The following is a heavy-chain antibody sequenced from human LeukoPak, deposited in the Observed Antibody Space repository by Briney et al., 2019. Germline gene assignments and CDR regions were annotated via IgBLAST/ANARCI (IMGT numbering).Heavy chain of an antibody. CDR2: INHSGST. CDR3: AGGGNGGIAAAGTLDY. V-gene: IGHV4-39*07. Sequence: PSETLSLTCTVSGGSISSSSYYWGWIRQPPGKGLEWIGEINHSGSTNYNPSLKSRVTISVDTSKNQFSLKLSSVTAADTAVYYCAGGGNGGIAAAGTLDYWGQGTLVTVSS. CDR1: GGSISSSSYY. D-gene: IGHD6-13*01. J-gene: IGHJ4*02.